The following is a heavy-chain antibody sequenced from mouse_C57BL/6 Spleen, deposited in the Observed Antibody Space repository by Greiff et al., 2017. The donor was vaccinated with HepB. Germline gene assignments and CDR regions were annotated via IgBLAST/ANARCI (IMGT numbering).Heavy chain of an antibody. D-gene: IGHD2-4*01. J-gene: IGHJ3*01. CDR1: GYTFTDYY. V-gene: IGHV1-76*01. CDR3: ARRDYTGDSY. CDR2: IYPGSGNT. Sequence: VQLQQSGAELVRPGASVKLSCKASGYTFTDYYINWVKQRPGQGLEWIARIYPGSGNTYYNEKFKGKATLTAEKSSSTAYMLLSSLTSEDAAVYFCARRDYTGDSYWGQGTLVTVSA.